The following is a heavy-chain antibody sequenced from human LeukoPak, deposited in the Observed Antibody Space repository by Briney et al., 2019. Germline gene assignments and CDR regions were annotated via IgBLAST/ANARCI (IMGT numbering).Heavy chain of an antibody. CDR2: INSYNGNT. D-gene: IGHD2-15*01. V-gene: IGHV1-18*01. J-gene: IGHJ4*02. Sequence: ASVKVSCKASGYTFTSYGISWVRQAPGQGLEWVGWINSYNGNTNYAQKLQGRVTLTTDTSTSTAYMELRSLRSDDTAVYYCARRLKCSGGSCHPDYWGQGTLVTVSS. CDR1: GYTFTSYG. CDR3: ARRLKCSGGSCHPDY.